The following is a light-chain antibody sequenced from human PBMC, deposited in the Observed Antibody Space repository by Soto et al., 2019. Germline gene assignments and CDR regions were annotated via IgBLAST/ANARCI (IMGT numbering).Light chain of an antibody. CDR2: AAS. Sequence: EIVLTQSPGTLSLSPGERATLSCRASQSINNRYLAWYQQKPGQAPRLLIYAASSMATGIPDRFSGSGSGTDFTLTISRLEPEDCAVYYCEQFGSSPGFTFGPGTKVDIK. V-gene: IGKV3-20*01. J-gene: IGKJ3*01. CDR3: EQFGSSPGFT. CDR1: QSINNRY.